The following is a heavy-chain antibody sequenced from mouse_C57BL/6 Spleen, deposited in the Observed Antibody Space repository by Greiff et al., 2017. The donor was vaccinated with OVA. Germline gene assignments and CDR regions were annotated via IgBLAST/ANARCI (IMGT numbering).Heavy chain of an antibody. Sequence: QVQLQQPGAELVMPGASVKLSCKASGYTFTSYWMHWVKQRPGQGLEWIGEIDPSDSYTNYNQKFKGKSTLTVDKSSSTAYVPLSSLTSEDSAVYYCARTLYDGYYWFAYWGQGTLVTVSA. CDR2: IDPSDSYT. J-gene: IGHJ3*01. CDR1: GYTFTSYW. D-gene: IGHD2-3*01. CDR3: ARTLYDGYYWFAY. V-gene: IGHV1-69*01.